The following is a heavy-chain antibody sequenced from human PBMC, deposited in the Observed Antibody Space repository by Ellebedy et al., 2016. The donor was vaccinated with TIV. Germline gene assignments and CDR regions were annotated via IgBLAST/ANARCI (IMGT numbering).Heavy chain of an antibody. J-gene: IGHJ3*02. D-gene: IGHD4-23*01. CDR3: ARDGNLAVVSAFDI. CDR1: GGSISSYY. V-gene: IGHV4-59*12. Sequence: SETLSLTCTVSGGSISSYYWSWIRQPPGKGLEWIGYIYYSGSTNYNPSLKSRVTISVDTSKNQFSLKLSSVTAADTAVYYCARDGNLAVVSAFDIWGQGTMVTVSS. CDR2: IYYSGST.